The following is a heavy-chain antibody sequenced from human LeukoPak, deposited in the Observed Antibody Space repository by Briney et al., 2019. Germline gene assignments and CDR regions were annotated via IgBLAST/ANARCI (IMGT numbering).Heavy chain of an antibody. CDR3: ARDRRDYGSGPDN. V-gene: IGHV4-39*07. J-gene: IGHJ4*02. D-gene: IGHD3-10*01. Sequence: SETLSLTCTVSGDSISTNNYYWTWIRQPPGKGLEWIGSIYDSGDTFYIPSLKSRVTISIDTPKNLFSLKLNSVTAADTAVYYCARDRRDYGSGPDNWGQGTLVTVSS. CDR2: IYDSGDT. CDR1: GDSISTNNYY.